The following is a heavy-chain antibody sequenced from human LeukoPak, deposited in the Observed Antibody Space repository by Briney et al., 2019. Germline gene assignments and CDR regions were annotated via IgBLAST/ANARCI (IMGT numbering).Heavy chain of an antibody. CDR3: ARRSSLAARLSYYHGMDV. CDR1: GASISSYY. J-gene: IGHJ6*02. Sequence: PSETLSLTCTVSGASISSYYWSWIRQPPGKGLEWIGYIYYSGSTNYNPSLRSRVTISLDTSKNQFSLKLSSVTAADTAVYYCARRSSLAARLSYYHGMDVWGQGTTVTVSS. D-gene: IGHD6-6*01. V-gene: IGHV4-59*08. CDR2: IYYSGST.